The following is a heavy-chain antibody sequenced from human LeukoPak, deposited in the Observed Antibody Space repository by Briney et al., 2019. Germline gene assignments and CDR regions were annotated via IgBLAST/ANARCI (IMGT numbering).Heavy chain of an antibody. D-gene: IGHD3-22*01. V-gene: IGHV3-30*02. CDR2: IRYDGSNE. CDR1: GFTFSNYG. J-gene: IGHJ4*02. CDR3: AKDTTYYYETTGYYSIDY. Sequence: GGSLRLSCAASGFTFSNYGIHWVRQVPGKGLEWVAFIRYDGSNEYYADSVKGRFTISRDNSKDTLYLQMNSLRPEDTGVYYCAKDTTYYYETTGYYSIDYWGQGALVTVSS.